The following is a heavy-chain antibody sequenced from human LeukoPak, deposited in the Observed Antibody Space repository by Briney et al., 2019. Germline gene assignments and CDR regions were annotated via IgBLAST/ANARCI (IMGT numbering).Heavy chain of an antibody. V-gene: IGHV4-39*01. CDR1: GGSISSSSYY. CDR3: ARHGNLLSPFES. D-gene: IGHD4-23*01. Sequence: SETLSLTCTVSGGSISSSSYYWGWIRQPPGKGLEWIGTINYSGSTYYNPSLKSRVTISVAASKNQISLKLNSVTAADTAVYYCARHGNLLSPFESWGQGTLVTVSS. J-gene: IGHJ4*02. CDR2: INYSGST.